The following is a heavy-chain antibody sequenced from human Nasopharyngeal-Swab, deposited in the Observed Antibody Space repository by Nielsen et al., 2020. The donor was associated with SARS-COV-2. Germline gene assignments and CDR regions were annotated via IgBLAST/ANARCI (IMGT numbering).Heavy chain of an antibody. CDR3: ARVNYRDYFPYFDY. Sequence: SETLSLTCTVSGGSISSYYWSWIRQPPGKGLEWIGYIYYSGSTNYNPSLKSRVTISVDTSKNQFSLKLSSVTAADTAVYYCARVNYRDYFPYFDYWGQGTLVTVSS. CDR1: GGSISSYY. CDR2: IYYSGST. V-gene: IGHV4-59*01. D-gene: IGHD2/OR15-2a*01. J-gene: IGHJ4*02.